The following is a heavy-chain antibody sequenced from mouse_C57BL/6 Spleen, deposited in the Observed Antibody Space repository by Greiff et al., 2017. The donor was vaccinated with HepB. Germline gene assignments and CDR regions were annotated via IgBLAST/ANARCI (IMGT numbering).Heavy chain of an antibody. D-gene: IGHD1-1*01. J-gene: IGHJ2*01. Sequence: QVQLQQPGAELVKPGASVKMSCKASGYTFTSYWITWVKQRPGQGLEWIGDIYPGSGSTNYNEKFKSKATLTVDTSSSTAYMQLSSLTSEDSAVYYCARIYYYGSRSYYFDYWGQGTTLTVSS. CDR3: ARIYYYGSRSYYFDY. CDR2: IYPGSGST. CDR1: GYTFTSYW. V-gene: IGHV1-55*01.